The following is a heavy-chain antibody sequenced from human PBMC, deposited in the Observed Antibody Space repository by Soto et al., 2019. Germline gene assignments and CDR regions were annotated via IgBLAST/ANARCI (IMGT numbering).Heavy chain of an antibody. CDR3: ARLIRWKPTSCYFGS. D-gene: IGHD2-2*01. V-gene: IGHV4-39*01. Sequence: QLQLQESGQGLVKPSETLSLTCTVSGGSISSSSYYWAWVRQPPGKGLEWIGSIYYSGTTYYNPSLKSRVTIPEDTSKNQFSLKLSSVTAADTAVVYCARLIRWKPTSCYFGSWGEGTLVTVDS. CDR2: IYYSGTT. CDR1: GGSISSSSYY. J-gene: IGHJ4*02.